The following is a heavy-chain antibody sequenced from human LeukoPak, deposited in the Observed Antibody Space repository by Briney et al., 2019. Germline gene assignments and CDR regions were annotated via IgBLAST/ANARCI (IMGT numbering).Heavy chain of an antibody. Sequence: GGSLRLSCAGSGFSFSSYWMSWVRQAPGKGLEWVANIKKDGSEKYYVDSVKGRFTISRDNAKNSLYLQMNSLRAEDTAVYYCARDSGGYCSSTSCYYYYYGMDVWGQGTTVTVSS. D-gene: IGHD2-2*03. CDR2: IKKDGSEK. CDR1: GFSFSSYW. V-gene: IGHV3-7*01. CDR3: ARDSGGYCSSTSCYYYYYGMDV. J-gene: IGHJ6*02.